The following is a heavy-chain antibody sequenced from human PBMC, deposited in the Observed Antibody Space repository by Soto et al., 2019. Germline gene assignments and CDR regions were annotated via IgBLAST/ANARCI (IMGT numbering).Heavy chain of an antibody. V-gene: IGHV4-59*01. Sequence: PSEPLSLTCTVSGGSISSYYWSWIRQHPGKGLEWIGYIYYSGSTNHNPSLKSRVTISVDTSKNQFSLKLSSVTAADTAVYYCARDRSHYYYGMDVWGQGTTVTVSS. J-gene: IGHJ6*02. CDR2: IYYSGST. CDR3: ARDRSHYYYGMDV. CDR1: GGSISSYY.